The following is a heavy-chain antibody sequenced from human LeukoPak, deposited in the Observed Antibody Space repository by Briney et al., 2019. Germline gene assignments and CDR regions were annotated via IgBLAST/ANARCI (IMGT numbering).Heavy chain of an antibody. CDR1: GGTFSSYA. Sequence: ASVKVSCKASGGTFSSYAISWVRQAPGQGLEWMGIINPSGGSTSYAQKFQGRVTMTRDTSTSTVYMELSSLRSEDTAVYYCARSTYYYGSGSSYYYYGMDVWGQGTTVTVSS. CDR2: INPSGGST. CDR3: ARSTYYYGSGSSYYYYGMDV. D-gene: IGHD3-10*01. J-gene: IGHJ6*02. V-gene: IGHV1-46*01.